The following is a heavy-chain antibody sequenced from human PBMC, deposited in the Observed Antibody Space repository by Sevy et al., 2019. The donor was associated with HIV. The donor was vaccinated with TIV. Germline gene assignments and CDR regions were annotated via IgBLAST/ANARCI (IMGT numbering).Heavy chain of an antibody. CDR1: GFTFNSHG. V-gene: IGHV3-30*15. D-gene: IGHD2-15*01. CDR3: AREGGHTAAWSPGNF. Sequence: GGSLRLSCAASGFTFNSHGFHWVRQAPGKGLEWVALISYDGRIKYYADSVKGRFIISRDDARNTLYLQMSGLRAEDTAVYYCAREGGHTAAWSPGNFWGQGTLVTVS. J-gene: IGHJ4*02. CDR2: ISYDGRIK.